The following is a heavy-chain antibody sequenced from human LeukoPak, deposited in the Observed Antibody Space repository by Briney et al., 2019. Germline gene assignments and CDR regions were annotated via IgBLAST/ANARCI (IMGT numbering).Heavy chain of an antibody. V-gene: IGHV4-59*13. CDR2: IYYSGST. D-gene: IGHD2-21*01. J-gene: IGHJ4*02. CDR1: GGSISSYY. CDR3: ARSAAYCGGDCPYYFDY. Sequence: SETLSLTCTVSGGSISSYYWSWIRQPPGKGLEWIGCIYYSGSTNYNPSLKSRVTISVDTSKNQFSLKLSSVTAADTAVYYCARSAAYCGGDCPYYFDYWGQGTLVTVSS.